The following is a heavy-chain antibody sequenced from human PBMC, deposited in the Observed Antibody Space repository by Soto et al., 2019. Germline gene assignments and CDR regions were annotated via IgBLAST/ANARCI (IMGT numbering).Heavy chain of an antibody. CDR3: SGAGFWNPDP. CDR2: IHQRGTS. V-gene: IGHV4-4*02. Sequence: QVQLQESGPGLVKPSGTLSLTCDVSGYSINTDSWWSWVRQPPGRGLEWIAEIHQRGTSNYNPSPQGPGPLSADQSRHPVLPALPSLTAPDPARFFWSGAGFWNPDPWGQGTPVTVSS. D-gene: IGHD1-1*01. CDR1: GYSINTDSW. J-gene: IGHJ5*02.